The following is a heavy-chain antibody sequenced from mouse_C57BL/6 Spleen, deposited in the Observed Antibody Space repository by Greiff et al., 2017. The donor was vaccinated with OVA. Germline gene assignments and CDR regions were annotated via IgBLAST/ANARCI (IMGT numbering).Heavy chain of an antibody. CDR2: IWSGGST. V-gene: IGHV2-2*01. Sequence: QVHVKQSGPGLVQPSQSLSITCTVSGFSLTSYGVHWVRQSPGKGLEWLGVIWSGGSTDYNAAFISRLSISKDNSKSQVFFKMNSLQADDTAIYYCARVYGSSPYYAMDYWGQGTSVTVSS. CDR3: ARVYGSSPYYAMDY. CDR1: GFSLTSYG. J-gene: IGHJ4*01. D-gene: IGHD1-1*01.